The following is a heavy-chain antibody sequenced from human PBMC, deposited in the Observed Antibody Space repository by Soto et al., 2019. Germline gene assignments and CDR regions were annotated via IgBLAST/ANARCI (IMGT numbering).Heavy chain of an antibody. V-gene: IGHV3-23*01. CDR2: ISGSGGST. Sequence: GGSLRLSCAASGFTFSSYAMSWVRQAPGKGLEWVSAISGSGGSTYYADSVKGRLTISRDNSKNTLYLQMNSLRAEDTAVYYCAKTPGLQLDLELSYYMDVWGKGTTVTVSS. J-gene: IGHJ6*03. CDR1: GFTFSSYA. CDR3: AKTPGLQLDLELSYYMDV. D-gene: IGHD1-7*01.